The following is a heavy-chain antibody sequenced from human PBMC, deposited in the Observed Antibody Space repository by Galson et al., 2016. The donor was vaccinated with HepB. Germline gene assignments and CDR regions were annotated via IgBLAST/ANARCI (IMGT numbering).Heavy chain of an antibody. J-gene: IGHJ4*02. Sequence: SLRLSCAASGFSFGVYAMGWFRQAPGKGLEWVGFVRSKAYGGTTEYAASVKGRFTISRDDSKSIAYLQMNSLKTEDTAIYYCTPTWLGVETSSWGQGTLVTVSS. CDR1: GFSFGVYA. D-gene: IGHD1-26*01. CDR2: VRSKAYGGTT. V-gene: IGHV3-49*03. CDR3: TPTWLGVETSS.